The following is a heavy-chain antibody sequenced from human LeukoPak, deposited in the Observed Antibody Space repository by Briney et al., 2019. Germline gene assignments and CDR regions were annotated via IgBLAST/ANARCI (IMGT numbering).Heavy chain of an antibody. D-gene: IGHD5-12*01. CDR1: GGSVINTNW. CDR2: VHLDGRT. V-gene: IGHV4-4*02. J-gene: IGHJ6*02. CDR3: ASHYDSYYGVDV. Sequence: SETLSLTCGVSGGSVINTNWWTWVRQPPGKGLEWIGEVHLDGRTNYNPSLESRLTMSVDVSENQVSLKLTSVTAADTAVYYCASHYDSYYGVDVWGQGTTVTVSS.